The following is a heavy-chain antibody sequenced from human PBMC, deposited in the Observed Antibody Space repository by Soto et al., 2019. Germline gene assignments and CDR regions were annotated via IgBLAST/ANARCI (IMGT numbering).Heavy chain of an antibody. J-gene: IGHJ5*02. V-gene: IGHV4-30-2*01. CDR3: ATVPSP. Sequence: SETLSLTCAVSGGAISSGGYSWSWIRQPPGKGLEWIGYIYHSGSTYYNPSLKSRVTISVDRSKNQFSLKLSSVTAADTAVYYCATVPSPWGQGTLLTVSS. CDR1: GGAISSGGYS. CDR2: IYHSGST.